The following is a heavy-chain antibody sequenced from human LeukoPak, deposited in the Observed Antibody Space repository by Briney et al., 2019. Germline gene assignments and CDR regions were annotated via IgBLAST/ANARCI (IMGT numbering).Heavy chain of an antibody. D-gene: IGHD6-19*01. CDR3: ARLRSTEWLVMSPSYYGMDV. CDR1: GGSISSYY. J-gene: IGHJ6*02. V-gene: IGHV4-59*08. Sequence: PSETLSLTCTVSGGSISSYYWSWIRQPPGKGLEWIGYIYYSGSTNYNPSLKSRVTISVDTSKNQFSLKLSSVTAADTAVYYCARLRSTEWLVMSPSYYGMDVWGQGTTVTVSS. CDR2: IYYSGST.